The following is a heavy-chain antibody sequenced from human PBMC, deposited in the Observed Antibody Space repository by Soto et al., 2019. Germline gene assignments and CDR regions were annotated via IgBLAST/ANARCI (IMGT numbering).Heavy chain of an antibody. CDR3: AREMGGRQQLVYYYGMDV. CDR2: ISSSSSYI. J-gene: IGHJ6*02. D-gene: IGHD6-13*01. Sequence: GGFQSLSGAASEVTFSSYIRNWVRQAPGKGLEWVSSISSSSSYIYYADSVKGRFTISRDNAKNSLYLQMNSLRAEDTAVYYCAREMGGRQQLVYYYGMDVWGQGTTVTVSS. CDR1: EVTFSSYI. V-gene: IGHV3-21*01.